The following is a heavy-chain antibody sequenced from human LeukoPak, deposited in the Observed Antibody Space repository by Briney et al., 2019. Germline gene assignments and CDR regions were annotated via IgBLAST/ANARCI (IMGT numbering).Heavy chain of an antibody. CDR2: ISSSSSTI. V-gene: IGHV3-48*01. CDR3: ARDMGELLYYYYYMDV. J-gene: IGHJ6*03. Sequence: GGSLRLSCAASGFTFSSYSMNRVREAPGKGLEWVSYISSSSSTIYYADSVKGRFTISRDNAKNSLYLQMNSLRAEDTAVYYCARDMGELLYYYYYMDVWGKGTTVTVSS. D-gene: IGHD1-26*01. CDR1: GFTFSSYS.